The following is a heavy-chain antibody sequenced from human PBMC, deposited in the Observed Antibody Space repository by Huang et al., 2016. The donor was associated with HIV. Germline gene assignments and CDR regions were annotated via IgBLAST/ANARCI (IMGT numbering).Heavy chain of an antibody. CDR3: AREFVIFGAPLWPAY. D-gene: IGHD2-21*01. CDR2: SNPGKGNT. V-gene: IGHV1-3*01. CDR1: GYSFTPYA. J-gene: IGHJ4*02. Sequence: QVQLVQSGAEVKKPGASVKVSCKASGYSFTPYALHWVRQARGHTLAWMGWSNPGKGNTKYSQKCQGRVTITRDTSASTVDMEVSSLTFEDTVVYYCAREFVIFGAPLWPAYWGQGTLISVSS.